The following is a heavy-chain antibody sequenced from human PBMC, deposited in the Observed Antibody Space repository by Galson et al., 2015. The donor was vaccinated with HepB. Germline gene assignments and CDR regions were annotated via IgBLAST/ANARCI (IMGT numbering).Heavy chain of an antibody. Sequence: SLRLSCAASGFIFSRYAIHWVRQAPGRGLEWVAVISYDGSNYYYADYVKGRFTISRDNSKSTLFLQMNSLRVEDAAVYYCARDTGIGMIKAYFDYWGQGTVVTVSS. J-gene: IGHJ4*02. CDR1: GFIFSRYA. V-gene: IGHV3-30*04. CDR3: ARDTGIGMIKAYFDY. CDR2: ISYDGSNY. D-gene: IGHD3-16*01.